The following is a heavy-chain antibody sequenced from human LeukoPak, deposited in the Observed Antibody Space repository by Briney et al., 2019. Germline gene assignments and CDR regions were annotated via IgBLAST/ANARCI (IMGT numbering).Heavy chain of an antibody. CDR2: ISGSGGST. Sequence: GGSLRLSCAASGFTFSSYAMSWVRQAPGKGLEWVSAISGSGGSTYYADSVKGRFTISRDNSKNTLSLQMNSLRAEDTAVYYCATSSSSWYSMLGYWDQGTLVTVSS. CDR3: ATSSSSWYSMLGY. V-gene: IGHV3-23*01. D-gene: IGHD6-13*01. J-gene: IGHJ4*02. CDR1: GFTFSSYA.